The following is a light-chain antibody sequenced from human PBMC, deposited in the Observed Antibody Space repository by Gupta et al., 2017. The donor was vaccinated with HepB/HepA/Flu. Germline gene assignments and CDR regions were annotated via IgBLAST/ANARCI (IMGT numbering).Light chain of an antibody. CDR1: SSDVGGYNY. CDR3: CSYAGSFSSRG. CDR2: DVT. Sequence: QSALTQPRSVSGSPGQSVTISCTGTSSDVGGYNYVSWYQQHPGKAPKFMIYDVTKRPSGVPDRFSGSKSGNTAFLTISELQAEDEADDYCCSYAGSFSSRGFGTGTRVTVL. V-gene: IGLV2-11*01. J-gene: IGLJ1*01.